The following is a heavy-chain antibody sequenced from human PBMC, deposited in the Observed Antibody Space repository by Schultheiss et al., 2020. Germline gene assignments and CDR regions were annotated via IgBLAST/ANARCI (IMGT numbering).Heavy chain of an antibody. Sequence: GSLRLSCAASGFTVSSNYMSWIRQPPGKGLEWIGYIYYSGSTYYNPSLKSRVTISVDTSKNQFSLKLSSVTAADTAVYYCARCQILPDDHWGQGTLVTVSS. J-gene: IGHJ4*02. CDR3: ARCQILPDDH. V-gene: IGHV4-59*08. CDR2: IYYSGST. CDR1: GFTVSSNY.